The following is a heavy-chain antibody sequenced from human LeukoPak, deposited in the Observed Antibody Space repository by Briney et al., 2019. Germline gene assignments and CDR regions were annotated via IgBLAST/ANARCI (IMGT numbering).Heavy chain of an antibody. V-gene: IGHV3-30-3*02. D-gene: IGHD1-26*01. CDR3: AKYRTSPPYGLDV. CDR1: GFSFGSFA. J-gene: IGHJ6*02. Sequence: GGSLRLSCAASGFSFGSFAMYWVRQAPGKGLEWVTLISYDGNNKYYTDSVKGRFTISRDNSKNTLYLQMNRLRVEDTATYYCAKYRTSPPYGLDVWGQGTTVTVSS. CDR2: ISYDGNNK.